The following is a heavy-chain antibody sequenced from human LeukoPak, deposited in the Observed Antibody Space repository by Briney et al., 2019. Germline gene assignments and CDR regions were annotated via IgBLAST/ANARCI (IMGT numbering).Heavy chain of an antibody. CDR1: GGSVSSDY. V-gene: IGHV4-59*08. CDR2: IYHTGNS. CDR3: ARHPFSSPFDY. J-gene: IGHJ4*02. Sequence: RSSETLSLTCTVSGGSVSSDYWSWIRQPPGKGLEWIGYIYHTGNSDYNPSLKSRATISLDTSKNQFSLKLTSVTAADTAVYFCARHPFSSPFDYWGQGTLAIVSS.